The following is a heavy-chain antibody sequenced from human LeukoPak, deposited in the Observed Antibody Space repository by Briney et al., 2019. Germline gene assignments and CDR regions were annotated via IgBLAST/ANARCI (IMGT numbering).Heavy chain of an antibody. CDR1: GYNFTRYW. J-gene: IGHJ4*02. D-gene: IGHD3-9*01. V-gene: IGHV5-51*01. Sequence: GESLKISCKFSGYNFTRYWIGWVRQMPGKGLEWVGIIYPGDSDPKYSPSFQGQVTISVDKSITTAYLQWSSLKASDTAIYSCARPLLTRYPEIEYWGQGTLVTVSS. CDR3: ARPLLTRYPEIEY. CDR2: IYPGDSDP.